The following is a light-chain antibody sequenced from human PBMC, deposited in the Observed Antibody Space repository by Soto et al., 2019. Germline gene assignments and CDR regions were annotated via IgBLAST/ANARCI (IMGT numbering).Light chain of an antibody. Sequence: EIVLTQSPGTLSLSPGDRATLSCRASQSLSSTNLAWYQQKPGQAPSLLIYGASNRATGVPDRFSGSASGTDFTLTISRLEPEDFAVYYCQQYGSSPPLSFGGGTKVDIK. J-gene: IGKJ4*01. CDR1: QSLSSTN. CDR3: QQYGSSPPLS. V-gene: IGKV3-20*01. CDR2: GAS.